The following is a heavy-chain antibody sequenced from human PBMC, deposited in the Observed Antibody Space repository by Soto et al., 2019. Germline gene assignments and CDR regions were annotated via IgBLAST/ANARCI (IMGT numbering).Heavy chain of an antibody. Sequence: SVKVSCKASGVTLSSYAISWVQQSPGQGLEWMGGIIPIFGTANYAQKFQGRVTITADESTSTAYMELSSLRSEDTAVYYCARAPGCISTSCYVDYYYGMDVWGQGTTVTVSS. D-gene: IGHD2-2*01. CDR3: ARAPGCISTSCYVDYYYGMDV. CDR2: IIPIFGTA. CDR1: GVTLSSYA. J-gene: IGHJ6*02. V-gene: IGHV1-69*13.